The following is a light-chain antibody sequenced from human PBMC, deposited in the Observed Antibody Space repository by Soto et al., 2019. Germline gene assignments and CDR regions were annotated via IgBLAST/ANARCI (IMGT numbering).Light chain of an antibody. Sequence: EIVLTQSPATLSLSPGERATISCRASQSVSSYLAWYQQKPGQAPRLLIYDASSRATGIPARFSGSGSGTDFTLTISSLEPEDFAVYFCQQRSNWITFGQGTRLEIK. CDR2: DAS. V-gene: IGKV3-11*01. CDR1: QSVSSY. CDR3: QQRSNWIT. J-gene: IGKJ5*01.